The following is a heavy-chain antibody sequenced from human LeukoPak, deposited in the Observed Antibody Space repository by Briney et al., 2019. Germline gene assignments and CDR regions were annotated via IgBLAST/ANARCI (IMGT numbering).Heavy chain of an antibody. D-gene: IGHD3-10*01. CDR1: GGTFSSYA. J-gene: IGHJ4*02. CDR3: ARAFTMARGVIYYYFDY. V-gene: IGHV1-69*05. CDR2: IIPIFGTA. Sequence: ASVKVSCKASGGTFSSYAISWVRQAPGQGLEWMGGIIPIFGTANYAQKFQGRVTMTRNTSISTACMELSSLRSEDTAVYYCARAFTMARGVIYYYFDYWGQGTLVTVSS.